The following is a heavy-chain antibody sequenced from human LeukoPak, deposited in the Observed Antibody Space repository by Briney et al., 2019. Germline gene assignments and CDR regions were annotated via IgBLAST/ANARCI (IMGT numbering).Heavy chain of an antibody. CDR2: MSTRDSSI. J-gene: IGHJ4*02. Sequence: PGGSLRLSCAASGFTFSSYSMNWVRQAPGKGLEWVSYMSTRDSSIYYADSVKGRFTISRDDAKSSLSLQMNSLRAEDTAVYYCARAVGYWGQGTLVTVSS. CDR3: ARAVGY. V-gene: IGHV3-48*04. CDR1: GFTFSSYS.